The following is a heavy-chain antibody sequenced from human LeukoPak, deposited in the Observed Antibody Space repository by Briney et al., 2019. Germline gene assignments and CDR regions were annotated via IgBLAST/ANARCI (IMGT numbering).Heavy chain of an antibody. J-gene: IGHJ4*02. V-gene: IGHV3-33*06. D-gene: IGHD6-6*01. CDR1: GFIFSSYG. CDR2: IWYDGSNK. Sequence: GGSLRLSCAASGFIFSSYGMHWVRQAPGKGLEWVAVIWYDGSNKYYADSVKGRFTISRDNSKNTLYLQMNSLRAEDTAVYYCAKAKPILGSSRRPYFDYWGQGTLVTVSS. CDR3: AKAKPILGSSRRPYFDY.